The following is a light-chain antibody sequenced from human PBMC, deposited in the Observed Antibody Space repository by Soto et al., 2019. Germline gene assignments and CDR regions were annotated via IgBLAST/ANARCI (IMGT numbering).Light chain of an antibody. V-gene: IGKV3-20*01. J-gene: IGKJ1*01. CDR1: QSVSSSY. CDR3: QQYGSSHRK. CDR2: GAS. Sequence: EIVLTQSPGTLSLSPGEIATLSCRASQSVSSSYLVWYQQKPGQAPRLLIYGASNRATGIPDRFSGSGSGTDFILTIIRLEPDDCAVYYCQQYGSSHRKFGQGTKVDIK.